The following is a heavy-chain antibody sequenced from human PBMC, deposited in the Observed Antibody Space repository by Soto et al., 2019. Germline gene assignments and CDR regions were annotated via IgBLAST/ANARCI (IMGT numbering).Heavy chain of an antibody. V-gene: IGHV3-33*01. J-gene: IGHJ6*02. CDR1: GFSFSFYG. D-gene: IGHD3-3*01. CDR3: ARDGTPKRFMEKNYYNYSSGMDA. Sequence: QMQLVESGGGVVQPGGSLRLSCGSSGFSFSFYGMHWVRQAPGKGLEWVAFIWCDGTSKFYADSVKGRFTISRDNSKTTLFLEMNSLRDEDTAVYYCARDGTPKRFMEKNYYNYSSGMDAWGQGTTVRVSS. CDR2: IWCDGTSK.